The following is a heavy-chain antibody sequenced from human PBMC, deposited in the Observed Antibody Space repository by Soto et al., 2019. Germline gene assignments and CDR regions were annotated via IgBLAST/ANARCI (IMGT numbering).Heavy chain of an antibody. Sequence: QVQLQQWGAGLLKPSETLSLTCAVYGGSFSGYYWSWIRQPPGKGLEWIGEINHSGSTNYNPSLKSRVLISVDTSKTQFSLKLSSVTAADTAVYYCARGLGVRYFDWLFKTNYGMDVWGQGTTVTVSS. CDR2: INHSGST. V-gene: IGHV4-34*01. D-gene: IGHD3-9*01. CDR1: GGSFSGYY. CDR3: ARGLGVRYFDWLFKTNYGMDV. J-gene: IGHJ6*02.